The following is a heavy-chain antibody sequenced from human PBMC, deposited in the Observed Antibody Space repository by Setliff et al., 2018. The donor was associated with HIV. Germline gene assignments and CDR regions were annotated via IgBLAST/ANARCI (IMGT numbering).Heavy chain of an antibody. D-gene: IGHD4-17*01. CDR2: IYTSGST. CDR3: ARGLAGLYGDYHVY. V-gene: IGHV4-4*08. Sequence: SETLSLTCTVSGGSISSYYWSWIRQPPGKGLEWIGYIYTSGSTNYNPSLKSRVTISVDTSKNQFSLKLSSVTAADTAVYYCARGLAGLYGDYHVYWGQGTLVTVSS. J-gene: IGHJ4*02. CDR1: GGSISSYY.